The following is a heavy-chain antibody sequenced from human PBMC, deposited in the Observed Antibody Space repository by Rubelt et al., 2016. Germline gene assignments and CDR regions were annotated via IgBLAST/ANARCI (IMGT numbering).Heavy chain of an antibody. V-gene: IGHV3-74*01. J-gene: IGHJ4*02. CDR3: ARSKQGPWYSGSYSF. CDR2: INSDGSST. Sequence: EVQLVESGGGLVQPGGSLRLSCAASGFTFSSYWMHWVRQAPGKGLVWVSRINSDGSSTNYADSVKGRFTISRDNSKNTLYLQMNSLRAEDTAVYYCARSKQGPWYSGSYSFWGQGTLVTVSS. CDR1: GFTFSSYW. D-gene: IGHD1-26*01.